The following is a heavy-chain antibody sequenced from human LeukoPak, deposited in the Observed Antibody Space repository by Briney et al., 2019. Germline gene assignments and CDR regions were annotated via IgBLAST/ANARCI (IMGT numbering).Heavy chain of an antibody. V-gene: IGHV1-69*05. CDR2: IIPIFGTA. CDR3: ARGTIKTYGMDV. D-gene: IGHD1/OR15-1a*01. CDR1: GGTFSSYA. J-gene: IGHJ6*02. Sequence: GASVKVSCKASGGTFSSYAISWVRQAPGQGLEWMGGIIPIFGTANYAQKFQGRVTMTRDTPTSTVYMELSSLRSEDTAVYYCARGTIKTYGMDVWGQGTTVTVSS.